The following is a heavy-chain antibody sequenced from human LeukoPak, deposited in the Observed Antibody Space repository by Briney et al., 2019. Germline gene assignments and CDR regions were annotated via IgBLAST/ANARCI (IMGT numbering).Heavy chain of an antibody. J-gene: IGHJ4*02. CDR3: ARDGSVTPGYFDY. CDR1: GYTFTGYY. Sequence: ASVKVSCKASGYTFTGYYMHWVRQAPGQGLEWMGWINPNSGGTNCAQKFQGWVTMTRDTSISTAYMELSRLRSDDTAVYYCARDGSVTPGYFDYWGQGTLVTVSS. CDR2: INPNSGGT. V-gene: IGHV1-2*04. D-gene: IGHD4-23*01.